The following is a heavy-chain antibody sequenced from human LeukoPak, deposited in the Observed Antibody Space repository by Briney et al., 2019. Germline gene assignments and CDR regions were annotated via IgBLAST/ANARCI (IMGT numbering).Heavy chain of an antibody. V-gene: IGHV3-64*01. CDR3: ARVNASRYFDWLPAGYYYYYMDV. Sequence: GGSLRLSCAASGFTFSSYAMHWVRQAPGKGLEYVSAISSNGGSTYYANSVKGRFTISRDNSKNTLYLQMGSLRAEDMAVYYCARVNASRYFDWLPAGYYYYYMDVWGKGTTVTISS. CDR2: ISSNGGST. J-gene: IGHJ6*03. CDR1: GFTFSSYA. D-gene: IGHD3-9*01.